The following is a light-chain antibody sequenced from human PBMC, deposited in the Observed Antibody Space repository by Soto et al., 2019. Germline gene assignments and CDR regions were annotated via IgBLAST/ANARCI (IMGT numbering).Light chain of an antibody. Sequence: EIAMTQSPATLSVSPGERATLSCRASQYISNNLAWYQQRPGQAPSLLIYGASTRATGVPARFSGSGSGTDFLLSISGLQSEDSAVYYCQQYNHWSSITFGEGTRLEIK. CDR1: QYISNN. CDR2: GAS. V-gene: IGKV3-15*01. CDR3: QQYNHWSSIT. J-gene: IGKJ5*01.